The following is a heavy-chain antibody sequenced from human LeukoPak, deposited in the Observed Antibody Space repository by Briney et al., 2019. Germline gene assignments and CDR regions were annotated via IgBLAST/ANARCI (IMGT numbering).Heavy chain of an antibody. CDR2: FDPEDGET. CDR1: GYTLTELS. Sequence: ASVKVSCKVSGYTLTELSMHWVRQAPGKGLEWMGGFDPEDGETIHAQKFQGRVTMTEDTSTDTAYMELSSLRSEDTAVYYCATPARFYYGSGSYYKSWGQGTLVTVSS. D-gene: IGHD3-10*01. V-gene: IGHV1-24*01. J-gene: IGHJ5*02. CDR3: ATPARFYYGSGSYYKS.